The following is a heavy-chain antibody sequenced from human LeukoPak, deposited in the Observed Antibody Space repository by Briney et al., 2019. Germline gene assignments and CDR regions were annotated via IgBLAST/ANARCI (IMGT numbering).Heavy chain of an antibody. D-gene: IGHD4-17*01. V-gene: IGHV1-69*13. CDR3: ARESDYGDYVDAFDI. CDR2: IIPIFGTA. Sequence: SVKVSCKASGGTFSSYAISWVRQAPGQGLEWMGGIIPIFGTASYAQKFQGRVTITADESTSTAYMELSSLRSEDTAVYYCARESDYGDYVDAFDIWGQGTMVTVSP. J-gene: IGHJ3*02. CDR1: GGTFSSYA.